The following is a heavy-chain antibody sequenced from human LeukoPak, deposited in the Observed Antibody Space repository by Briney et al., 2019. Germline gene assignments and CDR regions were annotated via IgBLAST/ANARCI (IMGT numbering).Heavy chain of an antibody. CDR2: INHSGST. Sequence: PSETLSLTCAVYGGSFSGYYWSWIRQPPGKGLEWIGEINHSGSTNYNPSLKSRVTISVDTSKNQFSLKLSSVTAADTVVYYCARLDSVVVTAIRKFDYWGQGTLVTVSS. CDR3: ARLDSVVVTAIRKFDY. CDR1: GGSFSGYY. V-gene: IGHV4-34*01. J-gene: IGHJ4*02. D-gene: IGHD2-21*02.